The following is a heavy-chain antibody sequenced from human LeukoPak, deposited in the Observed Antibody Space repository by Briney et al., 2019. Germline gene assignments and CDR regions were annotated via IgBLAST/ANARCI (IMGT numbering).Heavy chain of an antibody. CDR1: GFIFSDYS. J-gene: IGHJ4*02. D-gene: IGHD4-17*01. CDR2: ISTSGSTK. CDR3: ARDPSYGDYPLSDY. V-gene: IGHV3-48*01. Sequence: GGSLRLSCAASGFIFSDYSMNWVRQAPGKGLEWVSYISTSGSTKYYADSMNGRFTISRDNAKNSLYLQLNSLRADDTAVYYCARDPSYGDYPLSDYWGQGTLVTVSS.